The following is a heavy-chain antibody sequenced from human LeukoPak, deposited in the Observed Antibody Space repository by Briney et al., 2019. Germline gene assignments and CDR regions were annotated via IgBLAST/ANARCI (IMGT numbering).Heavy chain of an antibody. CDR3: AKDGDIWLGDLNWFDP. J-gene: IGHJ5*02. D-gene: IGHD3-10*01. Sequence: PGRSLRLSCAASGFTFSSYAMSWVRQAPGKGLEWVSAISGSGGSTYYADSVKGRFTISRDNSKNTLYLQMNSLRAEDTAVYYCAKDGDIWLGDLNWFDPWGQGTLVTVSS. V-gene: IGHV3-23*01. CDR1: GFTFSSYA. CDR2: ISGSGGST.